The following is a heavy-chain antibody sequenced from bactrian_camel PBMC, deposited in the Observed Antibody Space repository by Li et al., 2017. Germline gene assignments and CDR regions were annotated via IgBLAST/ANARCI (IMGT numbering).Heavy chain of an antibody. J-gene: IGHJ4*01. CDR2: INSGGTNT. D-gene: IGHD2*01. V-gene: IGHV3S1*01. CDR1: GCTVSSYC. CDR3: AKDRRGAIVSIYHGYEY. Sequence: HVQLVESGGGSVQAGGSLRLASVASGCTVSSYCMGWFRQAPGKGLEWVSAINSGGTNTYYAASVRGRFTISRDNAKNTVYLQLSSLKPEDTAVYYCAKDRRGAIVSIYHGYEYWGQGTQVTVS.